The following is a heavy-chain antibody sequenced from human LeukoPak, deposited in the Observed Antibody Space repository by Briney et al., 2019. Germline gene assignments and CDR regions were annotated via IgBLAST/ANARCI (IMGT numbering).Heavy chain of an antibody. J-gene: IGHJ4*02. CDR2: INPNSGDT. CDR3: ARVKAGIVGALSH. Sequence: ASVKVSCKASGGTFSSYAISWVRQAPGQGLEWMGRINPNSGDTNFAQRFQGRVTMTRDTSISTAYMELSRLRFDDTAVYYCARVKAGIVGALSHWGQGTLVTVSS. V-gene: IGHV1-2*06. D-gene: IGHD1-26*01. CDR1: GGTFSSYA.